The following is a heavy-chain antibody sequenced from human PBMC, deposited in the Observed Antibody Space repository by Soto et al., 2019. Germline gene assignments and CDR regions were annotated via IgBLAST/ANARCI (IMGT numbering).Heavy chain of an antibody. V-gene: IGHV4-38-2*02. D-gene: IGHD2-2*01. Sequence: SETLSLTCAVSGYSISSGYYWGWIRQPPGKGLEWIGSIYHSGSTYYNPSLKSRVTISVDTSKNQFSLKLSSVTAADTAVYYCARDGSCSSTSCYYDAFDIWGQGTMVTVSS. CDR3: ARDGSCSSTSCYYDAFDI. J-gene: IGHJ3*02. CDR2: IYHSGST. CDR1: GYSISSGYY.